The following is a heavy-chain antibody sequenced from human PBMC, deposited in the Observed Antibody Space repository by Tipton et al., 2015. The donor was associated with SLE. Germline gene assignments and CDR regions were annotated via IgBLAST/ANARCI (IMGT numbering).Heavy chain of an antibody. CDR3: ARDTFASGNRGYFEY. CDR1: GFMFSSFA. V-gene: IGHV3-30*01. Sequence: SLRLSCAASGFMFSSFALHWVRQAPGKGLDWVATISPDARKIFYAASVEGRVTISRDSSKNSLYLQMDSLRTEDTAVYYCARDTFASGNRGYFEYWGQGTLVTVSS. CDR2: ISPDARKI. D-gene: IGHD1-14*01. J-gene: IGHJ4*02.